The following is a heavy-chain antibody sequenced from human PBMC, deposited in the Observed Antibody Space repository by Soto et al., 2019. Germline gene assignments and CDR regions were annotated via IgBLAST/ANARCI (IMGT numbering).Heavy chain of an antibody. CDR3: ARGGGSSRHRFDY. CDR2: IIPIFGTA. V-gene: IGHV1-69*13. Sequence: SVKVSCKASGGTFSSYAISWVRQAPGQGLEWMGGIIPIFGTANYAQKFQGRVTITADESTSTAYMELSSLRSEDTAVYSCARGGGSSRHRFDYWGQGTLVTVSS. D-gene: IGHD6-6*01. J-gene: IGHJ4*02. CDR1: GGTFSSYA.